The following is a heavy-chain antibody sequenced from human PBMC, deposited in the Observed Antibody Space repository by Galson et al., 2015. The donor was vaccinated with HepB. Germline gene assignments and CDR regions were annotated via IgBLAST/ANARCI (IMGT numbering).Heavy chain of an antibody. CDR2: INQDGSDK. V-gene: IGHV3-7*01. CDR1: GFTFSHYW. D-gene: IGHD3-10*01. Sequence: SLRLSCAASGFTFSHYWMSWVRQAPGKGLEWVANINQDGSDKYYVDSAKGRFTISRDNAKNSLYLQMNSLRVEETAVYYCASFGGWGGLDYWGQGTLVTVSS. CDR3: ASFGGWGGLDY. J-gene: IGHJ4*02.